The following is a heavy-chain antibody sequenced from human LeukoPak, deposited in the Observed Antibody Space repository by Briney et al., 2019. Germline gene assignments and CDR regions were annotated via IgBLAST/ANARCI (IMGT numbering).Heavy chain of an antibody. CDR1: GFTFSNYW. CDR3: ATISAQTFDI. J-gene: IGHJ3*02. V-gene: IGHV3-7*01. D-gene: IGHD5-24*01. CDR2: MNEYGSEK. Sequence: GGSLRLSCAASGFTFSNYWINWVRQAPGKGLEWVANMNEYGSEKYYVDSVRGRFTVSRDNAQNSAFLQMNSLRVEDTAIYYCATISAQTFDIWGQGTLVSVSS.